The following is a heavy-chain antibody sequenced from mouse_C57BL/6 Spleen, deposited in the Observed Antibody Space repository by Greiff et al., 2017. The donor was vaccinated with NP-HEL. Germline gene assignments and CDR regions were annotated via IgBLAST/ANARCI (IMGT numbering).Heavy chain of an antibody. V-gene: IGHV1-15*01. Sequence: VQLKESGAELVRPGASVTLSCKASGYTFTDYEMHWVKQTPVHGLEWIGAIDPETGGTAYNQKFKGKAILTADKSSSTAYMELRSLTSEDSAVYYCTREGLLWGQGTTLTVSS. CDR3: TREGLL. CDR1: GYTFTDYE. J-gene: IGHJ2*01. CDR2: IDPETGGT. D-gene: IGHD2-10*01.